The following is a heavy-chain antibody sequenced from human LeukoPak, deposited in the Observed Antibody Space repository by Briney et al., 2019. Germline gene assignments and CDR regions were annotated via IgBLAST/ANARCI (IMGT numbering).Heavy chain of an antibody. V-gene: IGHV4-34*01. CDR1: GGSFSGYY. D-gene: IGHD5-24*01. CDR2: INHSGTT. J-gene: IGHJ6*03. CDR3: ARAIRRWLQLRRGDYYYYMDV. Sequence: SESLSLTCAVYGGSFSGYYWSWIRQPPGKGLEWSGEINHSGTTNYNPPLKSRVTISVDTSKNQFSLKLSSVTAADTAVYYCARAIRRWLQLRRGDYYYYMDVWGKGTTVTVSS.